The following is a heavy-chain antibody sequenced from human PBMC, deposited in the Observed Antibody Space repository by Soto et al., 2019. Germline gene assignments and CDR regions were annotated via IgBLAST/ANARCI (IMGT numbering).Heavy chain of an antibody. CDR3: ARKLRLYYGMDV. V-gene: IGHV1-69*06. J-gene: IGHJ6*02. CDR2: IIPFFGTS. CDR1: GGTFSSYT. D-gene: IGHD3-3*01. Sequence: SVKVSCKASGGTFSSYTVYWVRQAPGQGLEWMGGIIPFFGTSNYSQNFQDRITLTADKSTGTAYMELSSLRFEDTAIYYCARKLRLYYGMDVWGQGTTVTVSS.